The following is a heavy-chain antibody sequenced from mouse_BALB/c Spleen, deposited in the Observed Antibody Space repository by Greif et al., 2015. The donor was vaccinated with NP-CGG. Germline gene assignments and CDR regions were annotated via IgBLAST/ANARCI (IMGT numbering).Heavy chain of an antibody. J-gene: IGHJ2*01. CDR2: IYPGDGDT. CDR3: ARSQGYYFDY. Sequence: VQLQQSGAELVRPGSSVKISCKASGYAFSSYWMNWVKQRPGQGLEWIGQIYPGDGDTNYNGKFKGKATLTVDKSPSTAYMQLRSLKSEDSAVYFCARSQGYYFDYWGQGTTLTVSS. CDR1: GYAFSSYW. V-gene: IGHV1-80*01.